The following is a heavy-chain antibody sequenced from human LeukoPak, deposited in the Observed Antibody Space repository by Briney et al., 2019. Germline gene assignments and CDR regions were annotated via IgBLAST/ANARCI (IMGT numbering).Heavy chain of an antibody. D-gene: IGHD3-10*01. CDR1: GFTFSTYA. J-gene: IGHJ4*02. V-gene: IGHV3-23*01. Sequence: GGSLRLSCAASGFTFSTYAMSWVRQAPGKGLEWVSAISDSGGNTYYADYVKGRFTISRDNSKNTLYLQMNSLRAEDTAVYYCARDTGITMVRGFVYWGQGTLVTVSS. CDR2: ISDSGGNT. CDR3: ARDTGITMVRGFVY.